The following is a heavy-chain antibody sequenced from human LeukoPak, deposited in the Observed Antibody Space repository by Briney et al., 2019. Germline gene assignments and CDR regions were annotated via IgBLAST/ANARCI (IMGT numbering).Heavy chain of an antibody. CDR3: ARDEVYGELYY. CDR2: ISASGTT. D-gene: IGHD3-10*01. V-gene: IGHV4-61*02. J-gene: IGHJ4*02. Sequence: NPSQTLSLTCTVSGGSISSSSYYWGSIRQPAGKGLEWIGTISASGTTYYSPSLKSRVPMSVDKSKDQFSLNLTSMTDADTAIYYCARDEVYGELYYWGQGTLVTVSS. CDR1: GGSISSSSYY.